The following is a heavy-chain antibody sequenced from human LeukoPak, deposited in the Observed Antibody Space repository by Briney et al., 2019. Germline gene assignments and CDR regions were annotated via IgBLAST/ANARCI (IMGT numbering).Heavy chain of an antibody. D-gene: IGHD4-17*01. V-gene: IGHV3-7*01. J-gene: IGHJ6*03. CDR1: GFTFSSYW. CDR2: IKQDGSEK. Sequence: PGGSLRLSCAASGFTFSSYWMSWVRQAPGKGLEWVANIKQDGSEKYYVDSVKGRFTISRGNAKNSLYLQMNSLRAEDTAVYYCARKGDYEYYYYYYYMDVWGKGTTVTVSS. CDR3: ARKGDYEYYYYYYYMDV.